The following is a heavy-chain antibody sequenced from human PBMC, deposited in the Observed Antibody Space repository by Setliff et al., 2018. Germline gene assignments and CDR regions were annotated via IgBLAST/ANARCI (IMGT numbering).Heavy chain of an antibody. D-gene: IGHD2-2*01. CDR2: ISCYNGDR. CDR3: ARGPKDFVVLPTAAYFDY. Sequence: ASVKVSCKTSGYTFNTYGISWVRQAPGQGLEWMGWISCYNGDRRYAQSLQGRVTVTTDTSTNTVYMELRSLRSDDTAVYYYARGPKDFVVLPTAAYFDYWGQGQWSPSPQ. J-gene: IGHJ4*02. CDR1: GYTFNTYG. V-gene: IGHV1-18*01.